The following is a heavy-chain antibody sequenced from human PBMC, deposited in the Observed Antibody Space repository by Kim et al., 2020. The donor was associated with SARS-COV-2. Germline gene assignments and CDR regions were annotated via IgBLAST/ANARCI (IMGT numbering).Heavy chain of an antibody. D-gene: IGHD3-22*01. CDR3: ARDHYYDSSGGQKFFDL. CDR1: GFTFSDYY. Sequence: GGSLRLSCAASGFTFSDYYMSWIRQAPGKGLEWISYITTSGSTISYADSVKGRFTISRDNAKNSLSLQMNSLRAEDTAVYYCARDHYYDSSGGQKFFDLWGRGTLGTVSS. CDR2: ITTSGSTI. J-gene: IGHJ2*01. V-gene: IGHV3-11*01.